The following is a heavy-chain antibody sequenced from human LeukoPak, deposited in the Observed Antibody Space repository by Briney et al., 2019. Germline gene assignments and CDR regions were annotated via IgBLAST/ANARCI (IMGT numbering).Heavy chain of an antibody. CDR3: ARQWRYCSSTSCLHFDY. D-gene: IGHD2-2*01. V-gene: IGHV4-39*01. J-gene: IGHJ4*02. CDR2: IYYSGST. Sequence: PSETLSLTCTVPGGSISSSIYYWGWIRHPPGKGLEWVGSIYYSGSTYYNPSLKSRVTISVDMSKNQFYLKLSSRTAADTAVYYCARQWRYCSSTSCLHFDYWGQGTLVTVSS. CDR1: GGSISSSIYY.